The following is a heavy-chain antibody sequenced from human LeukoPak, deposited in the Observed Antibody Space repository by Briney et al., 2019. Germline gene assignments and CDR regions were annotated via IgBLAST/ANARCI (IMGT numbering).Heavy chain of an antibody. Sequence: GESLRLSCVASGFAFRTYAMSWVRQAPGKGLEWVSVITGTGGGGNKTYYADSVKGRFSISRDDSKNTLSVNLEHLRADDTAVYFCATTVTLDFWGPGALVLVSS. CDR1: GFAFRTYA. D-gene: IGHD2-21*02. J-gene: IGHJ4*02. CDR3: ATTVTLDF. V-gene: IGHV3-23*01. CDR2: ITGTGGGGNKT.